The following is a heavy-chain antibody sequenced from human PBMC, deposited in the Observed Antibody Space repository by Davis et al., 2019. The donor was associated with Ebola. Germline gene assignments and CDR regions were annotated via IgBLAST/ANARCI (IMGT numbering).Heavy chain of an antibody. V-gene: IGHV3-74*01. CDR2: INSDGSST. D-gene: IGHD2-15*01. CDR1: GFTFSSYW. CDR3: EGGPYCSGDSCYDY. Sequence: HTGGSLRLSCAVSGFTFSSYWMHWVRQAPGKGLVWVSRINSDGSSTSYAESVKGRFTISRDNANNTLYLQMNSLRAEDTAVYYCEGGPYCSGDSCYDYWGQGTLVTVSS. J-gene: IGHJ4*02.